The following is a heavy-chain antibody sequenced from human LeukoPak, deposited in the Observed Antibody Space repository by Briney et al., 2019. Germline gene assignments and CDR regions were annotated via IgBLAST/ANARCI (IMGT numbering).Heavy chain of an antibody. J-gene: IGHJ4*02. CDR2: IKTKTDGGTT. Sequence: PGGSLRLSCATSGFTFSSAWMSWVRQAPGQGLEWLGRIKTKTDGGTTDYAAPVKGRFTISRDDSKDTLYLQMNSLKSDDTAVYYCANIFGGNSHRSDYWGQGTLVTVSS. CDR1: GFTFSSAW. CDR3: ANIFGGNSHRSDY. D-gene: IGHD4-23*01. V-gene: IGHV3-15*01.